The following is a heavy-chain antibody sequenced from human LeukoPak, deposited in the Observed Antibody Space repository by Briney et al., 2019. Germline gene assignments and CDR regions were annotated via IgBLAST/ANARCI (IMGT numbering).Heavy chain of an antibody. D-gene: IGHD5-12*01. J-gene: IGHJ4*02. CDR3: TDGYSDYDFFDS. V-gene: IGHV3-23*01. CDR1: GVTFSNCV. CDR2: ISPSGGST. Sequence: GGSLRLSCTTSGVTFSNCVMTWVRQAPGKGLEWVSSISPSGGSTFYADSVKGRFTISRDYSKNTLYLQMSSLGYEDTAAYYCTDGYSDYDFFDSWGQGTLVTVSS.